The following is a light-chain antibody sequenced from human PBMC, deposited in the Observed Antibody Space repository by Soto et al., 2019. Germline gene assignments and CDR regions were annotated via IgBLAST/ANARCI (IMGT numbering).Light chain of an antibody. CDR2: AAS. Sequence: DIQMTQSPSSLSASVGDRVTITCRASQSISSYLNWYQQKPGKAPKLLIHAASSLQSGVPSRFSGSGSATDFTLTISSLQPEDFATDYCQQSYLTPITFGQGTRLEI. J-gene: IGKJ5*01. CDR1: QSISSY. V-gene: IGKV1-39*01. CDR3: QQSYLTPIT.